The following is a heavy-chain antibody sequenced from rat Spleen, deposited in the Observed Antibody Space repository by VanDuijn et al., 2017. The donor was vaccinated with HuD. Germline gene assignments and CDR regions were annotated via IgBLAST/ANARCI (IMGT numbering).Heavy chain of an antibody. V-gene: IGHV5-22*01. CDR2: ISYEGSGT. D-gene: IGHD1-6*01. CDR3: ARGGFFRY. J-gene: IGHJ2*01. Sequence: EVQLVESGGGLVQPGGSLKLSCAASGFTFSDYYMAWVRQAPKKGLEWVASISYEGSGTYHGDYVKGRFTISRDNAKSTLNLQMNSLRSEDTATYYCARGGFFRYWGQGVMVTVSS. CDR1: GFTFSDYY.